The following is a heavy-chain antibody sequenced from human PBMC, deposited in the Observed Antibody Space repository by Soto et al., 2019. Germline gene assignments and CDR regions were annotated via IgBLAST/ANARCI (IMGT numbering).Heavy chain of an antibody. Sequence: PSETLSLTCTFSGGSIRSSDYYWTWIRQPPGKGLEWIGYIYYSGSANYNPSLKSRVTISVDTSRNQFSLKLNSVTAADTAVYFCARATYYSDTGSSPPLDYWGQGTLVTVSS. J-gene: IGHJ4*02. CDR2: IYYSGSA. D-gene: IGHD3-22*01. CDR3: ARATYYSDTGSSPPLDY. V-gene: IGHV4-30-4*01. CDR1: GGSIRSSDYY.